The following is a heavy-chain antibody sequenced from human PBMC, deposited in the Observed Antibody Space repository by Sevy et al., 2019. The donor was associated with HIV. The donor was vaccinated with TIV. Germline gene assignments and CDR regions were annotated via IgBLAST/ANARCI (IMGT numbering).Heavy chain of an antibody. CDR2: IIPIFGTA. CDR3: ARSTNIVATTKYYYYGMDV. CDR1: GGTFSSYA. Sequence: ASVKVSCKASGGTFSSYAISWVRQAPGQGLEWMGGIIPIFGTANYAQKFQGRVTITADESTSTAYMGLSSLRSEDTAVYYCARSTNIVATTKYYYYGMDVWGQGTTVTVSS. D-gene: IGHD5-12*01. V-gene: IGHV1-69*13. J-gene: IGHJ6*02.